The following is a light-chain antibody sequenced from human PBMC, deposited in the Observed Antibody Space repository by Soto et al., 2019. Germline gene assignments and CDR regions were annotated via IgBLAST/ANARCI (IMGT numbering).Light chain of an antibody. Sequence: QLVLTQPASVSGSPVQSITSSCTGTSSDVGGYNYVSWYQQHPGKAPKLMIYDVSNRPSGVSNRFSGSKSGNTASLTISGLQAEDEADYYCSSYTSSSTLEVFGGGTKLTVL. J-gene: IGLJ2*01. CDR2: DVS. CDR3: SSYTSSSTLEV. CDR1: SSDVGGYNY. V-gene: IGLV2-14*01.